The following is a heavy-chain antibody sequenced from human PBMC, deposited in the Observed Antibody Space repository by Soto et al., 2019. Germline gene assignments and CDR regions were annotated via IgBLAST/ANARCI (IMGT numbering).Heavy chain of an antibody. J-gene: IGHJ4*02. CDR3: AKDADVRDGYNYFFDY. V-gene: IGHV3-23*01. CDR1: GFTFSIYA. CDR2: ISGSGGST. Sequence: HPGGSLRLSFAASGFTFSIYAMSWVRQAPGKGLEWVSAISGSGGSTYYADSVKGRFTISRDNSKNTLYLQMNSLRAEDTAVYYCAKDADVRDGYNYFFDYWGQGTLVTVSS. D-gene: IGHD5-12*01.